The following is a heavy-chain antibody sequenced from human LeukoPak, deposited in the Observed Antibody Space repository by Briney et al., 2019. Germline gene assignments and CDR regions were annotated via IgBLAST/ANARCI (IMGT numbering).Heavy chain of an antibody. V-gene: IGHV1-2*02. CDR2: INPNSGGT. D-gene: IGHD6-13*01. CDR3: ARDLAAAGTLENWFDP. J-gene: IGHJ5*02. Sequence: ASVKVSCKASGYTFTGYYMHCVRQAPGQGLEWMGWINPNSGGTNYAQKFQGRVTMTRDTSISTAYMELSRLRSDDTAVYYCARDLAAAGTLENWFDPWGHGTLVTVSS. CDR1: GYTFTGYY.